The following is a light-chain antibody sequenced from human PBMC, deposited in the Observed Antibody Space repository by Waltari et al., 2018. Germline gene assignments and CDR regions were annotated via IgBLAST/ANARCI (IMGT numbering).Light chain of an antibody. CDR3: QQANSFVPLT. CDR1: QDINNF. J-gene: IGKJ4*01. CDR2: GAS. V-gene: IGKV1-12*01. Sequence: DIQMTQSPSSGFASVGDRVTITCRASQDINNFLAWYQQKPGKAPYLLIYGASVLQSGVPARFSGSGSRTNFTLTINSLQPEDFATYFCQQANSFVPLTFGGGTRVQIK.